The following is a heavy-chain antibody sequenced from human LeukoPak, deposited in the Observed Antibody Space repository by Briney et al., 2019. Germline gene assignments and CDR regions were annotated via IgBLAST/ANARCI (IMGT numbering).Heavy chain of an antibody. V-gene: IGHV4-59*08. J-gene: IGHJ4*02. CDR1: GGSISSYY. D-gene: IGHD6-13*01. CDR2: IYYSGST. CDR3: ASAGLEAVGMERHEY. Sequence: SETLSLTCTVSGGSISSYYWSWIRQPPGKGLVWIGYIYYSGSTNYNPSLKSRVSISVDTSKNQFSLKLSSVTAADTAVYYCASAGLEAVGMERHEYWGQGTLVTVSS.